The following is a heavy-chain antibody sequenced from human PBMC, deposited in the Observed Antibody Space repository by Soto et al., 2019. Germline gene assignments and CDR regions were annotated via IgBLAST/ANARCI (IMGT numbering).Heavy chain of an antibody. CDR2: IYYSGST. V-gene: IGHV4-39*01. Sequence: PSETLSLTCTVSGGSISSSSYYWGWIRQPPGKGLEWIGSIYYSGSTYYNPSLKSRVTISVDTSKNQFSLKLSSVTAADTAVYYCASQGGTAMVKNWFDPWGQGTLVTVSS. D-gene: IGHD5-18*01. CDR3: ASQGGTAMVKNWFDP. J-gene: IGHJ5*02. CDR1: GGSISSSSYY.